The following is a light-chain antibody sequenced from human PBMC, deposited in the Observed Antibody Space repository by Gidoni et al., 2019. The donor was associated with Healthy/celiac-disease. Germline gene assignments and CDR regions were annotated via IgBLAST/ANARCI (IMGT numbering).Light chain of an antibody. Sequence: EIVLTQSPGTLSLSPGERATLSCRASQSVSSSYLAWYQQKPGQAPRLLIYGACSRATGIPDRFSGSGSGTDFTLTISRLETEDFAVYYCQQYGRSPYTFGQGTKLEIK. V-gene: IGKV3-20*01. CDR2: GAC. J-gene: IGKJ2*01. CDR3: QQYGRSPYT. CDR1: QSVSSSY.